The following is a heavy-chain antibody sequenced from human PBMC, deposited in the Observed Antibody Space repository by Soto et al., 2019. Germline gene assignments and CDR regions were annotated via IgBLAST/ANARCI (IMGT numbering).Heavy chain of an antibody. CDR3: AFKGTYNTYY. CDR1: VFTFSAYA. CDR2: ISASGDST. Sequence: GGSLRLSCGASVFTFSAYAMSWVRQAPGKGLEWVSGISASGDSTNYADSVEGRFTISRDNSKRTLYLQMNSLRAEDTAIYYCAFKGTYNTYYWRHGTQLTLSS. J-gene: IGHJ4*01. D-gene: IGHD3-10*01. V-gene: IGHV3-23*01.